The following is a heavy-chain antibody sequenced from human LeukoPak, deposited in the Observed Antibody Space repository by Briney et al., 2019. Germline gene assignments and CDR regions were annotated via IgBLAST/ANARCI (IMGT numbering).Heavy chain of an antibody. CDR2: INQSGST. D-gene: IGHD2-21*02. Sequence: PAETLSLTCTVHGGPFSPYYWSWIRQPPGKGLEGIGEINQSGSTNYNPSLKSRVTISVDTSKNQFSLRLSSVTAADTAVYYCARGGFYCGGGCYVDYWGQGTLVTVSS. CDR3: ARGGFYCGGGCYVDY. V-gene: IGHV4-34*01. CDR1: GGPFSPYY. J-gene: IGHJ4*02.